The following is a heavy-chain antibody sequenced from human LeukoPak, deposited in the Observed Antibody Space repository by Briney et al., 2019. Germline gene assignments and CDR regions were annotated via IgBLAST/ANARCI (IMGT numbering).Heavy chain of an antibody. Sequence: SETLSLTCAVYGGSFSVYYWSWIRQPPGKGLEWIGQINHSGSTNYNPSLKSRITISVDTSKNQFSLKLSSVTAADTAVYYCARGRVAGSPSPSHYYYMDVWGKGTTVTVSS. CDR3: ARGRVAGSPSPSHYYYMDV. J-gene: IGHJ6*03. CDR2: INHSGST. V-gene: IGHV4-34*01. D-gene: IGHD6-19*01. CDR1: GGSFSVYY.